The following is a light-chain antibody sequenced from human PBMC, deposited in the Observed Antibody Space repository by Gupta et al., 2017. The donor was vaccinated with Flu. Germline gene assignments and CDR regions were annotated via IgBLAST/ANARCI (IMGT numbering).Light chain of an antibody. CDR1: QSLNNW. J-gene: IGKJ1*01. Sequence: DIQMTQSPSTLSAFVGDRVTIPCRASQSLNNWVAWYQQKPGKAPKLLIYKASNLESGVPARFSGSVSGTEMALTISRLQPDDFATYYCQQYNRYSSTFGQGTRVEIK. CDR3: QQYNRYSST. CDR2: KAS. V-gene: IGKV1-5*03.